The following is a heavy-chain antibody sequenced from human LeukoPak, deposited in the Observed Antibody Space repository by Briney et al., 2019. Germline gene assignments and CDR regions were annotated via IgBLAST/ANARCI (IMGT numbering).Heavy chain of an antibody. D-gene: IGHD5-24*01. J-gene: IGHJ4*02. Sequence: GGSLRLSCAASGFTFSSYAMSWVRQAPGKGLEWVSSISGSGTNTDYADSVKGRFTISRDNSKNTLYLQMNSLRAEDTAVYYCAKGGGRMATKNFDYWGQGTLVTVSS. V-gene: IGHV3-23*01. CDR3: AKGGGRMATKNFDY. CDR1: GFTFSSYA. CDR2: ISGSGTNT.